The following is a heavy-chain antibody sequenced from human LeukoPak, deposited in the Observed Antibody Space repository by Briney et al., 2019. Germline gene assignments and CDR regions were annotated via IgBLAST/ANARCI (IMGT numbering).Heavy chain of an antibody. D-gene: IGHD6-13*01. CDR2: ISGSGGST. CDR3: AKDEPYSSSWYGY. CDR1: GFTVSSNY. Sequence: GGSLRLSCAASGFTVSSNYMSWVRQAPGKGLEWVSAISGSGGSTYYADSVKGRFTISRDNSKNTLYLQMNSLRAEDTAVYYCAKDEPYSSSWYGYWGQGTLVTVSS. V-gene: IGHV3-23*01. J-gene: IGHJ4*02.